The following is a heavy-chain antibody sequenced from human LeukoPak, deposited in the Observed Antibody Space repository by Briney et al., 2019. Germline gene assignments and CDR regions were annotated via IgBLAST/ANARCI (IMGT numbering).Heavy chain of an antibody. D-gene: IGHD6-19*01. CDR2: ISWNSDNI. Sequence: GGSLRLSCATSGLTFDDYAMHWVRQAPGKGLEWVAGISWNSDNIDYAESVRGRFTVSRDNAKNSLYLEMNSLRLEDTALYYCVKESEDSSGWATRYYFDYWGQGSLVTVSS. J-gene: IGHJ4*02. V-gene: IGHV3-9*01. CDR3: VKESEDSSGWATRYYFDY. CDR1: GLTFDDYA.